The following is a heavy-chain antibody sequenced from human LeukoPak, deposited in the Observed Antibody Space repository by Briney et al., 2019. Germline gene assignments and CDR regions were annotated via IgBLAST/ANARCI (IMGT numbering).Heavy chain of an antibody. J-gene: IGHJ4*02. CDR1: GGSISSSSYY. Sequence: SETLSLTCTVSGGSISSSSYYWGWIRQPPGKGLEWIGSIYYSGSTYYNPSLKSRVTISVDTSKNQFSLKLSSVTAADTAVYYCARQLGCCSSTSCYADKVDYWGQGTLVTVSS. V-gene: IGHV4-39*01. CDR2: IYYSGST. D-gene: IGHD2-2*01. CDR3: ARQLGCCSSTSCYADKVDY.